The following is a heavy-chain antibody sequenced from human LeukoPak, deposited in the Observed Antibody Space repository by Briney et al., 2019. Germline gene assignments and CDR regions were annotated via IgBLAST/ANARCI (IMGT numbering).Heavy chain of an antibody. CDR1: GYTLTELS. D-gene: IGHD3-22*01. CDR3: ATTYYYDSSGYCDAFDI. Sequence: ASVKVSCKVSGYTLTELSMHWVRQAPGKGLEWMGGFDPEDGETIYAQKFQGRVTMTEDTSTDTAYMELSSLRSEDTAVYYCATTYYYDSSGYCDAFDIWGQGTIFSVSS. V-gene: IGHV1-24*01. J-gene: IGHJ3*02. CDR2: FDPEDGET.